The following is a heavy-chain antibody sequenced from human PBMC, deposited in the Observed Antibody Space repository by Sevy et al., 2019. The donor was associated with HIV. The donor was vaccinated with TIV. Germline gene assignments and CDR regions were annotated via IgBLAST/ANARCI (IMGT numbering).Heavy chain of an antibody. J-gene: IGHJ5*02. CDR1: GGPISSYY. Sequence: SETLSLTCTVSGGPISSYYWSWLRQPPGKGLQYIGYIHYTGSSNYNPTLKSRVTISLDTSKNQFSLKVTSVNAADTAANYCARAPPVRSGDDSLNWFDPWGQGTLVTVSS. CDR2: IHYTGSS. D-gene: IGHD5-12*01. V-gene: IGHV4-59*01. CDR3: ARAPPVRSGDDSLNWFDP.